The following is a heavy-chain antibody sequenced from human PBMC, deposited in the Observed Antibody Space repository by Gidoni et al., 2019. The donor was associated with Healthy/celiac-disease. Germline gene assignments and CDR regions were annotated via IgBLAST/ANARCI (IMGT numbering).Heavy chain of an antibody. Sequence: AEVKKPVASVKVSCKSSGYTFTSYYMHWVRQAPGQGLEWMGILTPSGGSTSYAQKFQGRVTMTRDTSTSTVYMELSRLRSEDKDVYYCARGLCGSGSDCSIFAYWGQGTLVTVSS. D-gene: IGHD3-10*01. CDR3: ARGLCGSGSDCSIFAY. CDR1: GYTFTSYY. V-gene: IGHV1-46*03. J-gene: IGHJ4*02. CDR2: LTPSGGST.